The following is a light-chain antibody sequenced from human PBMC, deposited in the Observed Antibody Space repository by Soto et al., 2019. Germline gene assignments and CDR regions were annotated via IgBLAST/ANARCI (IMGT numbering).Light chain of an antibody. J-gene: IGLJ1*01. CDR2: DVS. CDR1: SSDMGAYIH. Sequence: QSALTQPASVSGSPGQSIAVSCSGTSSDMGAYIHVSWYQQHPGKAPKLMIYDVSNRPSGVSDRFACAKSGNTTSLTISGLLAEDAADYHCTSYTTSGTYVFGAGTKLTVL. V-gene: IGLV2-14*03. CDR3: TSYTTSGTYV.